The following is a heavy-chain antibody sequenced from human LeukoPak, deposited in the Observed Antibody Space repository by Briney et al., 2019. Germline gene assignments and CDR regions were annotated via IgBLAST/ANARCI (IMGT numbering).Heavy chain of an antibody. J-gene: IGHJ6*02. D-gene: IGHD2-15*01. CDR1: GLIVSSNY. Sequence: QTGGSLRLSCAASGLIVSSNYMSWVRQAPGKGLEWVANIKQDGSEKYYVDSVKGRFTISRDNAKNSLYLQMNSLRAEDTAVYYCCSGMDVWGQGTTVTVSS. CDR2: IKQDGSEK. CDR3: CSGMDV. V-gene: IGHV3-7*02.